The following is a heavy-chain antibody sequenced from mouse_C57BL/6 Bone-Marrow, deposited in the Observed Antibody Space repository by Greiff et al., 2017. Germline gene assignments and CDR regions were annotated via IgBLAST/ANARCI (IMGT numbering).Heavy chain of an antibody. CDR2: ISSGGDYI. V-gene: IGHV5-9-1*02. CDR1: GFTFSSYA. Sequence: EVKVVESGEGLVKPGGSLQLSCAASGFTFSSYAMSWVRQTPEKRLEWVAYISSGGDYIYYADTVKGRFTISRDNARNTLYLQMSSLKSEDTAMYYCTRDLYYSNYFDYWGQGTTLTVSS. J-gene: IGHJ2*01. D-gene: IGHD2-5*01. CDR3: TRDLYYSNYFDY.